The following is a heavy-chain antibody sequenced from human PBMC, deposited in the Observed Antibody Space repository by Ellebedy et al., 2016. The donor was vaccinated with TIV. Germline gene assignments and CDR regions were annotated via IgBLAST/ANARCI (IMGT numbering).Heavy chain of an antibody. D-gene: IGHD1-26*01. CDR3: AKDMVFGDGKWEIDV. CDR1: GFTFSSYW. J-gene: IGHJ6*02. CDR2: IKQDGSEK. Sequence: GESLKISCAASGFTFSSYWMSWVRQAPGKGLEWVANIKQDGSEKYYVDSVKGRFTISRDNAKNSLYLQMNSLRAEDSAVYYCAKDMVFGDGKWEIDVWGQGTTVTVSS. V-gene: IGHV3-7*03.